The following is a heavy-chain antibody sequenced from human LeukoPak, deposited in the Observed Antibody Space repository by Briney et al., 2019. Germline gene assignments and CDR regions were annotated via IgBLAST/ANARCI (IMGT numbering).Heavy chain of an antibody. CDR1: GYTFTSYG. V-gene: IGHV1-18*01. Sequence: ASVKVSCKASGYTFTSYGISRVRQAPGQGLEWMGWISAYNGNTNYAQKLQGRVTMTTDTSTSTAYMELRSLRSDDTAVYYCARAIAAAGIVDYWGQGTLVTVSS. J-gene: IGHJ4*02. CDR2: ISAYNGNT. D-gene: IGHD6-13*01. CDR3: ARAIAAAGIVDY.